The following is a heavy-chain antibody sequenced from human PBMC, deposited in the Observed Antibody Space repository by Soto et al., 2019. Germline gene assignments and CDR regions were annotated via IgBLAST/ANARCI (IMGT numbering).Heavy chain of an antibody. D-gene: IGHD6-19*01. CDR3: ARVGSGWLGNFDY. V-gene: IGHV1-69*12. CDR1: GGTFSSYA. Sequence: QVQLVQSGAEVKKPGSSVKVSCKASGGTFSSYAISWVRQAPGQGLEWMGGIIPIFGTANYAQKFQGRVTITADESMSTAYMELSSLRSEDTALYYCARVGSGWLGNFDYWGQGTLVTVSS. J-gene: IGHJ4*02. CDR2: IIPIFGTA.